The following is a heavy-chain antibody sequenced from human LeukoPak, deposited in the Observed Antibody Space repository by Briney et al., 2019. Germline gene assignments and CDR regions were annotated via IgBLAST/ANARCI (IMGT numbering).Heavy chain of an antibody. Sequence: GRSLRLSCAASGFTFDDYAMHCVRQVPGKGLEWVSGISWNGGNIGYADSVKGRFTISRDNAKNSLYLQMNSLRAEDMALYYCAKDIAYNWNNHDAFDIWGQGTMVTVSS. CDR1: GFTFDDYA. J-gene: IGHJ3*02. D-gene: IGHD1-20*01. V-gene: IGHV3-9*03. CDR3: AKDIAYNWNNHDAFDI. CDR2: ISWNGGNI.